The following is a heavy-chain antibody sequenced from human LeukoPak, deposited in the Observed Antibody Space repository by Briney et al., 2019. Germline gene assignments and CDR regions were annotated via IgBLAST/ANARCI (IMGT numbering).Heavy chain of an antibody. Sequence: PGGSLGLSCAASGFTFSNAWMSWVRQAPGKGLEWVGRIKSKADGGTTDYAAPVKDSFTISRDDSKNTLYLQMNSLKTEDTAVYYCTTEHTLGKVGAIDYWGQGTLVTVSS. CDR3: TTEHTLGKVGAIDY. D-gene: IGHD1-26*01. V-gene: IGHV3-15*01. J-gene: IGHJ4*02. CDR2: IKSKADGGTT. CDR1: GFTFSNAW.